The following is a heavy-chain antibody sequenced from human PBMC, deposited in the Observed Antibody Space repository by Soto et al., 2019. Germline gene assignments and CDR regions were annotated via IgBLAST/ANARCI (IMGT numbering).Heavy chain of an antibody. V-gene: IGHV1-69*13. Sequence: SVKVSCKASGGTFSSYAISWVRQAPGQGLEWMGGIIPIFGTANYAQKFQGRVTITADESTSTAYMELSSLRSEDTAVYYCARRYYYGSGSYYNASLVYYYGMDVWGQGTTVTVSS. CDR1: GGTFSSYA. J-gene: IGHJ6*02. CDR2: IIPIFGTA. CDR3: ARRYYYGSGSYYNASLVYYYGMDV. D-gene: IGHD3-10*01.